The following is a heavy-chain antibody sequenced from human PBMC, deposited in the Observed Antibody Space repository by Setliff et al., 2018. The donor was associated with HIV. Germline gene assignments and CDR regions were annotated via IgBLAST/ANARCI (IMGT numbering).Heavy chain of an antibody. V-gene: IGHV1-2*02. CDR2: INTDNGIT. D-gene: IGHD2-15*01. CDR1: GYTFTGYY. CDR3: ERVAHRLSGGIDY. J-gene: IGHJ4*02. Sequence: ASVKVSCKASGYTFTGYYMHWVRQAPGRGLEWMGWINTDNGITEYAENFQGRVIMTRDTSTSTVYMELHWLTSDDTAVYYCERVAHRLSGGIDYRGQGTQVTVSS.